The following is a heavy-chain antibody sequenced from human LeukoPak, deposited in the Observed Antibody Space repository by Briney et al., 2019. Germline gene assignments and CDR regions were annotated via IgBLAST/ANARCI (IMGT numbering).Heavy chain of an antibody. CDR1: GFTFSSYA. J-gene: IGHJ4*02. V-gene: IGHV3-23*01. D-gene: IGHD6-19*01. CDR2: ISGSGTST. Sequence: GGSLRLSCAASGFTFSSYAMSWVRQAPGKGLEWVSAISGSGTSTYYADSVKGRFTISRDNSKNTLYLQMNSLRAEDTAVYYCAKDPPYYNSAWTAYWGQGTLVTGSS. CDR3: AKDPPYYNSAWTAY.